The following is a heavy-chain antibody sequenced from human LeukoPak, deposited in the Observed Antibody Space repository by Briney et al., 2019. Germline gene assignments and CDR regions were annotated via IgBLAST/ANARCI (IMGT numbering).Heavy chain of an antibody. D-gene: IGHD5-18*01. CDR2: IYYSGST. V-gene: IGHV4-59*08. CDR1: GGSISSYY. J-gene: IGHJ4*02. CDR3: ARLGVWNTAMVTDY. Sequence: SETLSLTCTVSGGSISSYYWSWIRQPPGKGLEWIGYIYYSGSTNYNPSLKSRVTISVDTSKSQFSLKLSSVTAADTAVYYCARLGVWNTAMVTDYWGQGTLVTVSS.